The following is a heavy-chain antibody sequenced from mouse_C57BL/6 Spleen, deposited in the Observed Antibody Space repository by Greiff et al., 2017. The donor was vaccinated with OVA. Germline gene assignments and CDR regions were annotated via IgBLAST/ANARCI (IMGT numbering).Heavy chain of an antibody. V-gene: IGHV5-4*01. Sequence: EVKVVESGGGLVKPGGSLKLSCAASGFTFSSYAMSWVRQTPEKRLEWVATISDGGSYTYYPDNVKGRFTISRDNAKNNLYLQMSHLKSEDTAMYYCARDGGFFVYWGQGTQVTVSA. CDR1: GFTFSSYA. J-gene: IGHJ3*01. CDR3: ARDGGFFVY. CDR2: ISDGGSYT. D-gene: IGHD3-1*01.